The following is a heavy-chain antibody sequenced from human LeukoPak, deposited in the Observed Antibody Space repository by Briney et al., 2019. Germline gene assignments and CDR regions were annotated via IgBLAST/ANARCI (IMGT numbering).Heavy chain of an antibody. CDR2: IYSGGST. CDR3: AKDRLPYQLLYLADY. Sequence: GGSLRLSCAASGFTVSSNYMSWVRQAPGKGLEWVSVIYSGGSTYYADSVKGRFTISRDNSKNTLYLQMNSLRAEDTAVYYCAKDRLPYQLLYLADYWGQGTLVTVSS. V-gene: IGHV3-53*01. CDR1: GFTVSSNY. J-gene: IGHJ4*02. D-gene: IGHD2-2*02.